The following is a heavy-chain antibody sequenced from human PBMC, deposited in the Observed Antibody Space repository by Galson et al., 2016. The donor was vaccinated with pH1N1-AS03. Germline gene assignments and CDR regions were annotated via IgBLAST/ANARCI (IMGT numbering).Heavy chain of an antibody. V-gene: IGHV3-53*01. Sequence: SLRLSCAASGFTINNNYMSWVRQAPGKGLEWVSVIYGGGDTFYADSVKGRFTISRDNSKNTVYLQMNSLRVEGTAVYYCAREPWGSTQGEYWGQGTLVTGAS. J-gene: IGHJ4*02. CDR2: IYGGGDT. D-gene: IGHD3-16*01. CDR3: AREPWGSTQGEY. CDR1: GFTINNNY.